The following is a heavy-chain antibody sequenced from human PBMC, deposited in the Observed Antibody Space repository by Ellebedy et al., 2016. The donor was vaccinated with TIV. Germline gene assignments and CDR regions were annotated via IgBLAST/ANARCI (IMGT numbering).Heavy chain of an antibody. CDR3: AKDSGRSGWYFDL. CDR1: GFTFSRYA. D-gene: IGHD3-10*01. Sequence: GESLKISCAASGFTFSRYAMTWVRQAPGKGLEWVSGIVGSGGGIFYADSVKGRFTISRDNSKNTLNVQMNSLRVEDTAVYYCAKDSGRSGWYFDLWGRGTLVTVSS. J-gene: IGHJ2*01. V-gene: IGHV3-23*01. CDR2: IVGSGGGI.